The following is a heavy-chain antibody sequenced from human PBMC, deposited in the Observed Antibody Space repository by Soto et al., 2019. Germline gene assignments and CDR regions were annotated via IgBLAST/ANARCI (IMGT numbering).Heavy chain of an antibody. V-gene: IGHV3-53*02. CDR2: IYSSGNT. CDR1: GFTVRSNY. CDR3: ARLSSPFRY. Sequence: EVQLVETGGSLIQPGGSLRLSCAVSGFTVRSNYMSWVRQAPGKGLEWVSIIYSSGNTYYADSVKGRFTMSRDTSNNTVFLQMSRLRAEDTAVYYCARLSSPFRYWGQGTLVTVSS. J-gene: IGHJ4*02. D-gene: IGHD6-6*01.